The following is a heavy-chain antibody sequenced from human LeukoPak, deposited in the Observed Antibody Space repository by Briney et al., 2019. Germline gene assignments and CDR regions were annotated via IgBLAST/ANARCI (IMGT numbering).Heavy chain of an antibody. CDR3: ARAFYYDSSGWISENFDY. V-gene: IGHV3-21*01. D-gene: IGHD3-22*01. CDR1: GFRFSSYW. Sequence: VQPGGSLRLSCAASGFRFSSYWMSWVRQAPGKGLEWVSSISSSSSYIYYADSVKGRFTISRDNAKNSLYLQMNSLRAEDTAVYYCARAFYYDSSGWISENFDYWGQGTLVTVSS. CDR2: ISSSSSYI. J-gene: IGHJ4*02.